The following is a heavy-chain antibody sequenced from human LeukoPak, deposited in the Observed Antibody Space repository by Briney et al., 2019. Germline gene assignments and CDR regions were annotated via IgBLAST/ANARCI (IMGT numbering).Heavy chain of an antibody. Sequence: PSQTLSLTCTVSGGSISSGSYYWSWIRQPAGKGLEWIGYIYYSGSTNYNPSLKSRVTISVDTSKNQFSLRLSSVTAADTAVYYCARGPRFGELLWHWFDPWGQGTLVTVSS. V-gene: IGHV4-61*09. CDR1: GGSISSGSYY. D-gene: IGHD3-10*01. CDR2: IYYSGST. CDR3: ARGPRFGELLWHWFDP. J-gene: IGHJ5*02.